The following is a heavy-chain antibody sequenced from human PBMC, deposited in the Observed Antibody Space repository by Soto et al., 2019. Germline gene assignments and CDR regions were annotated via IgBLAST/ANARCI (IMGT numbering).Heavy chain of an antibody. CDR2: IYYSGST. Sequence: SETLSLTCTVSGGSITNYYWSWTRQPPGKGLEWIGYIYYSGSTNYNPSLKTRVTISVDTSKNQFFLKLSSATAADTAVYYCARGGSGHNVYIDTWGQGIPVTVSS. CDR3: ARGGSGHNVYIDT. V-gene: IGHV4-59*01. J-gene: IGHJ4*02. D-gene: IGHD3-16*01. CDR1: GGSITNYY.